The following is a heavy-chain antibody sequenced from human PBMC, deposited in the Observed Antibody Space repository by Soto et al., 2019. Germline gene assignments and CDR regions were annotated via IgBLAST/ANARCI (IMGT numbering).Heavy chain of an antibody. D-gene: IGHD3-10*01. CDR1: GFIFNSYA. V-gene: IGHV3-23*01. Sequence: PGGSQRLSCVASGFIFNSYAMSWVRQAPGKGLEWVSTLTSTGGTYYADSVKGRFPISRDNSKNTLYLQMNNLRAEDTAVYYCAKDGDLYSGYFDYWGHGTLVTVSS. CDR2: LTSTGGT. J-gene: IGHJ4*01. CDR3: AKDGDLYSGYFDY.